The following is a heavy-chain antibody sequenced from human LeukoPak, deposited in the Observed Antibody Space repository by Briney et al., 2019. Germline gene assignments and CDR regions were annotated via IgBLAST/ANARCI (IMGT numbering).Heavy chain of an antibody. D-gene: IGHD1-26*01. Sequence: GGSLRLSCAASGFTFSSYWMNWARQAPGKGLEWVASINHNGNVNYYVDSVKGRFTISRDNAKNSLYLQMNSLRAEDTAVYYCARDEWELPFDYWGQGTLVTVSS. V-gene: IGHV3-7*03. CDR3: ARDEWELPFDY. CDR2: INHNGNVN. CDR1: GFTFSSYW. J-gene: IGHJ4*02.